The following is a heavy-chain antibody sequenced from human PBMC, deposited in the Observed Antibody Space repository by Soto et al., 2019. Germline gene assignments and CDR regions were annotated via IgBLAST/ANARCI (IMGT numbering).Heavy chain of an antibody. CDR1: GFTFSSYG. Sequence: PGGSLRLSCAASGFTFSSYGMHWVRQAPGKGLEWVAVIWYDGSNKYYADSVKGRFTISRDNSKNTLYLQMNSLRAEDTAVYYCARDMVLSYDLWSGYQTNFDYWGQGTLVTVSS. J-gene: IGHJ4*02. CDR3: ARDMVLSYDLWSGYQTNFDY. V-gene: IGHV3-33*01. D-gene: IGHD3-3*01. CDR2: IWYDGSNK.